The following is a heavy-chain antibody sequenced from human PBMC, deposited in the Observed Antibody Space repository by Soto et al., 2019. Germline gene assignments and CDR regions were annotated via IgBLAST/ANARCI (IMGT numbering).Heavy chain of an antibody. CDR1: GFTFSSYG. J-gene: IGHJ4*02. CDR3: ARGPYDILTGYYNPYFDY. D-gene: IGHD3-9*01. V-gene: IGHV3-33*01. CDR2: IWYDGSNK. Sequence: PGGSLRLSCAASGFTFSSYGMHWVRQAPGKGLEWVAVIWYDGSNKYYADSVKGRFTISRDNSKNTLYLQMNSLRAEDTAVYYCARGPYDILTGYYNPYFDYWGQGTLVTVSS.